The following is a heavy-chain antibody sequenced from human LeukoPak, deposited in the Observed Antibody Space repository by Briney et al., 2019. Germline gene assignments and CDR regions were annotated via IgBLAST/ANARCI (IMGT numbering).Heavy chain of an antibody. Sequence: SETLSLTCTVSGGSISSSNWWSWVRQPPGKGLEWIGEIYHSGSTNYNPSLKSRVTISVDKSKNQFSLKLSSVTAADTAVYYCASYDSSGYLGYWGQGTLVTVSS. CDR3: ASYDSSGYLGY. J-gene: IGHJ4*02. V-gene: IGHV4-4*02. CDR2: IYHSGST. D-gene: IGHD3-22*01. CDR1: GGSISSSNW.